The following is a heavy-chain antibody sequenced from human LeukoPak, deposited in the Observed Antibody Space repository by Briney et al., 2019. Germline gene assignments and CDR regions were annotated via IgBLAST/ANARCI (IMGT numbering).Heavy chain of an antibody. V-gene: IGHV4-4*09. CDR1: GGSISSYY. CDR2: IYTSGST. CDR3: ARDPLMDY. D-gene: IGHD3-16*01. J-gene: IGHJ4*02. Sequence: PSETLSLTCTVSGGSISSYYWSWIRQPPGKGLEWIGYIYTSGSTNYNPSLKSRVTISVDTSKNQFSLKLSSVTAADTAVYYCARDPLMDYWGQGTLVTVSS.